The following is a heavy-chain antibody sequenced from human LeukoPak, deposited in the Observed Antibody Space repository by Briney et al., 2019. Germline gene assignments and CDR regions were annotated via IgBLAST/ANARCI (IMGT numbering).Heavy chain of an antibody. CDR1: GGTFSSYA. J-gene: IGHJ4*02. V-gene: IGHV1-69*05. CDR2: IIPIFGTA. Sequence: SVKVSCKASGGTFSSYAISWVRQAPGQGLEWMGRIIPIFGTADYAQKFQGRVTITTDESTSTAYMELSSLRSEDTAVYYCARRGYYGSGKIDWGQGTLVTVSS. D-gene: IGHD3-10*01. CDR3: ARRGYYGSGKID.